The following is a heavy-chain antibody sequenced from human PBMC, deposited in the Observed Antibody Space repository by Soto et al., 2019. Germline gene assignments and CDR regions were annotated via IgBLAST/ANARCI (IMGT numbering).Heavy chain of an antibody. D-gene: IGHD4-4*01. CDR1: GGTFSSYA. CDR3: ARVVMTTVPASYYYGMDV. J-gene: IGHJ6*02. Sequence: QVQLVQSGAEVKKPGSSVTVSCKASGGTFSSYAISWVRQAPGQGLEWMGRIIPFIGTANYGQKFQGRVTITADQNTRTAFMELTSLRSEDTAVYYCARVVMTTVPASYYYGMDVWGQGTSVTLFS. CDR2: IIPFIGTA. V-gene: IGHV1-69*18.